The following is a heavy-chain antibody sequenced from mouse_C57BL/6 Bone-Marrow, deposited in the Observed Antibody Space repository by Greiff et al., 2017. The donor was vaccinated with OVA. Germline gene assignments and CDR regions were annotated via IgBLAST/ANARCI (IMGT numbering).Heavy chain of an antibody. CDR1: GFNIKNTY. V-gene: IGHV14-3*01. Sequence: VQLQQSVAELVRPGASVKLSCTASGFNIKNTYMHWVKQRPEQGLEWIGRIDPANGNTKYAPTFQGKATITVDTSSNPAYLQLSSLTSEDTAIYYCASTYYGNYELAYWGQGTLVTVSA. CDR2: IDPANGNT. J-gene: IGHJ3*01. D-gene: IGHD2-1*01. CDR3: ASTYYGNYELAY.